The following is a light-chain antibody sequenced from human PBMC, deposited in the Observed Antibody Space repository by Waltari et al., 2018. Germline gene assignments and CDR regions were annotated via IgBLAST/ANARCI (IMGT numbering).Light chain of an antibody. CDR1: NSNIGRNT. Sequence: QSVLAQPPSASGTPRQRVTISRSGSNSNIGRNTVNWYQQFPGTAPTLLVYNNFQRPSGVPDRFSGSKSGTSAYLAILGVRPEDEADYYCATWDDSLNGPVFGGGTKLTVL. J-gene: IGLJ2*01. CDR3: ATWDDSLNGPV. CDR2: NNF. V-gene: IGLV1-44*01.